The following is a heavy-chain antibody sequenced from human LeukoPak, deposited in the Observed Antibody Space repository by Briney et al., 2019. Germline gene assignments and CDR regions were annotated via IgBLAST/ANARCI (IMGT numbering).Heavy chain of an antibody. V-gene: IGHV1-8*01. D-gene: IGHD3-10*01. CDR1: GYTFTSYD. Sequence: ASVKVSCKASGYTFTSYDINWVRQATGQGLEWMGWMNPNSGNTGYAQKFQGRVTMTRNTSISTAYMELSSLRSEDTAVYYCARRSKLVRGVIIRNAFDIWGQGTMVTVSS. J-gene: IGHJ3*02. CDR2: MNPNSGNT. CDR3: ARRSKLVRGVIIRNAFDI.